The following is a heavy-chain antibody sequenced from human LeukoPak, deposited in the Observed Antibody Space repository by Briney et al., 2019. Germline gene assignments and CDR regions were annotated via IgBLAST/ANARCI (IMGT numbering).Heavy chain of an antibody. Sequence: TTAETLSLTCAAYGVSFSDYYWNWIRQPPGKGLEWVREINDSGTTKTNPSLKSRVTISVGTSKTQFSLRLSSVTDADTAVYYCARGLRLPSRSTPGIPHVWGKGTTVTVSA. CDR3: ARGLRLPSRSTPGIPHV. CDR2: INDSGTT. D-gene: IGHD2/OR15-2a*01. V-gene: IGHV4-34*01. J-gene: IGHJ6*04. CDR1: GVSFSDYY.